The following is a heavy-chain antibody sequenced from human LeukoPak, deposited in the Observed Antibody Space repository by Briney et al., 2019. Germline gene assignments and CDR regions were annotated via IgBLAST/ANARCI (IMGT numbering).Heavy chain of an antibody. V-gene: IGHV3-21*04. CDR2: IDTSTTYM. Sequence: PGGSLRLSCAASGFTFSSYSMNWVRQAPGKGLEWVSSIDTSTTYMTYADSVKGRFTISRDNAKNSLYLQMNSLRAEDTAVYYCARVGGPYIFGNYYYGMDVWGQGTTVTVSS. D-gene: IGHD3-3*02. CDR1: GFTFSSYS. J-gene: IGHJ6*02. CDR3: ARVGGPYIFGNYYYGMDV.